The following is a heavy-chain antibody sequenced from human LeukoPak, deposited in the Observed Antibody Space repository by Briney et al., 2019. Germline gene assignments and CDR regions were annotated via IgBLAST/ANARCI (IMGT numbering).Heavy chain of an antibody. CDR3: ARVAHDSNGYYFNDF. D-gene: IGHD3-22*01. CDR2: IKEDGSEK. Sequence: GGSLRLSCAASGFTFSSYWMTWVRQTPGKGLEWVANIKEDGSEKNYVDSVKGRFTISRDNANDILYLQMNSLRAEDTAMYYCARVAHDSNGYYFNDFWGQGTLVTVSS. CDR1: GFTFSSYW. J-gene: IGHJ4*02. V-gene: IGHV3-7*03.